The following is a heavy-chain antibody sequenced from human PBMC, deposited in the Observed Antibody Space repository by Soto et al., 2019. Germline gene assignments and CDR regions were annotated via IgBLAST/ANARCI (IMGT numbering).Heavy chain of an antibody. CDR2: ISYDGSNK. V-gene: IGHV3-30-3*01. CDR3: ARETGVVDLDY. J-gene: IGHJ4*02. CDR1: GFTFSSYA. Sequence: GGSLRLSCAASGFTFSSYAMHWVRQAPGKGLEWVAVISYDGSNKYYADSVKGRFTISRDNSKNTLYLQMNSLRAEDTAVYYCARETGVVDLDYWGQGTLVTVSS. D-gene: IGHD3-22*01.